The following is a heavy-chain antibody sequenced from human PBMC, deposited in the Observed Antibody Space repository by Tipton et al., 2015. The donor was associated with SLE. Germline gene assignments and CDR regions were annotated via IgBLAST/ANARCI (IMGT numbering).Heavy chain of an antibody. Sequence: LSLTCTVSGGSISSGSYYWSWIRQPAGKGLEWIGRIYTSGSTNYNPSLKSRVTISVDTSKNQFSLKLSSVTAADTAVYYCARGRRCSGGSCYPPFDYWGQGTLVTVSS. V-gene: IGHV4-61*02. D-gene: IGHD2-15*01. CDR1: GGSISSGSYY. J-gene: IGHJ4*02. CDR3: ARGRRCSGGSCYPPFDY. CDR2: IYTSGST.